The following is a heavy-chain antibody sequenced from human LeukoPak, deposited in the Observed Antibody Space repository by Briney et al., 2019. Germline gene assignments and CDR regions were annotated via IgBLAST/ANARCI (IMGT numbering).Heavy chain of an antibody. CDR2: IYYSGST. J-gene: IGHJ5*02. Sequence: SETLSLTCTVSGGSISSYYWSWVRQPPGKGLEWVGDIYYSGSTNYNAPLERRGTISVDTSKNQFYPKLSSVTPADTAVYYCASRDSGSYSLWDWLDPWGQGTLVTVSS. V-gene: IGHV4-59*08. CDR1: GGSISSYY. D-gene: IGHD1-26*01. CDR3: ASRDSGSYSLWDWLDP.